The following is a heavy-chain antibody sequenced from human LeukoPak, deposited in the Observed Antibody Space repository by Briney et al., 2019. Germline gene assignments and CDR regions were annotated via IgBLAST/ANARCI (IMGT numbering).Heavy chain of an antibody. CDR3: ARSGDTNRNWFDP. D-gene: IGHD1-14*01. CDR2: ISYDGSNE. Sequence: GGSLRLSCAASGFTFSSYVMHWVRQPPGKGLEWVAVISYDGSNEHYVDSVKGRFTISRDNSKNTLYVQMNSLRAEDTAVYYCARSGDTNRNWFDPWDQGTLVTVSS. V-gene: IGHV3-30-3*01. CDR1: GFTFSSYV. J-gene: IGHJ5*02.